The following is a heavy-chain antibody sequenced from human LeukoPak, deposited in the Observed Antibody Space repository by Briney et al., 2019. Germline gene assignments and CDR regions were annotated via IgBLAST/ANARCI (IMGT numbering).Heavy chain of an antibody. J-gene: IGHJ5*02. CDR3: ARFHFLGYSGFRLGYFDP. CDR2: ISAYKGNT. D-gene: IGHD6-13*01. V-gene: IGHV1-18*01. Sequence: ASEKVSYKVSGYTFTSDGISWGREGPGPGVEWMGWISAYKGNTKYAQKPRGRVTMTTDTSTSKAYIELRSLRSDDTAVYYCARFHFLGYSGFRLGYFDPWGQGTLVTVSS. CDR1: GYTFTSDG.